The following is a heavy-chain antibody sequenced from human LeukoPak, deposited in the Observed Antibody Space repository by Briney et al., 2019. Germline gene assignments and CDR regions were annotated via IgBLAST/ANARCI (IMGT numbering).Heavy chain of an antibody. D-gene: IGHD4/OR15-4a*01. V-gene: IGHV3-23*01. J-gene: IGHJ3*02. CDR3: VKESGFMVAPNSAFDI. CDR1: GFTFNKFA. Sequence: GGSLRLSCEASGFTFNKFAMSWVRQAPGKGLEWVSGIGASGGSTYYADSVKGRFTISRDNSKNTLYLQMSSLRAEDTAVYYCVKESGFMVAPNSAFDIWGQGTMVTVSS. CDR2: IGASGGST.